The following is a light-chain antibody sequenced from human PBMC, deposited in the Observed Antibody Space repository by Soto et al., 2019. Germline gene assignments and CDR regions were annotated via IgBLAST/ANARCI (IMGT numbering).Light chain of an antibody. CDR3: QQYLISVT. CDR1: QSVXGNY. CDR2: GAS. J-gene: IGKJ5*01. V-gene: IGKV3-20*01. Sequence: EIVLTQSAGTLSLSPGDRATLACRASQSVXGNYLAWYPQNPGQTPGLLYYGASNRGTVIPERFSGSGCGTDFTITISRLEPQEAAMYYCQQYLISVTFGQGTRLEI.